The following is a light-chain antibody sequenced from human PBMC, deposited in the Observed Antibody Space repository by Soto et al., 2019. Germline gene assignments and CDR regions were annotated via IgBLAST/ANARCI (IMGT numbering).Light chain of an antibody. CDR1: QSVSSNY. CDR2: GAS. Sequence: ILLRQSLGRLSLSQGEKAPLSSRRSQSVSSNYLAWYQHKPGQAPRLLIYGASSRATGIPDRFSGSGCGTDFTLTIGRLEPEDFAVYYCHQYGISPPRTFGQGTKVDIK. CDR3: HQYGISPPRT. V-gene: IGKV3-20*01. J-gene: IGKJ1*01.